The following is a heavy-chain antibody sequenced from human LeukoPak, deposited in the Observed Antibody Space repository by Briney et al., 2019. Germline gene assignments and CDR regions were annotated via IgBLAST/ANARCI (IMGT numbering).Heavy chain of an antibody. CDR2: IYHSGST. Sequence: PSQTLSLTCAVPGASISSGGYSWSWIRQPPGKGLEWIGYIYHSGSTYYNPSLKSRVTISVDRSKNQFSLKLSSVTAADTAVYYCARAWGRGGYCSGGSCNGEGYYYYGMDVWGQGTTVSVSS. D-gene: IGHD2-15*01. J-gene: IGHJ6*02. V-gene: IGHV4-30-2*01. CDR3: ARAWGRGGYCSGGSCNGEGYYYYGMDV. CDR1: GASISSGGYS.